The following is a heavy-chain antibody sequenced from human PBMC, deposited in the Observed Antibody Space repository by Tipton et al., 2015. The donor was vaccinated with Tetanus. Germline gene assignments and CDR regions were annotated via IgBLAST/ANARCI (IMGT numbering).Heavy chain of an antibody. D-gene: IGHD6-19*01. Sequence: LRLSCAVYGGSFSGYYWSWIRQPPGKGLEWIGEINHSGSTNYNPSLKSRVTISVDTSKNQFSLKLSSVTAADTAVYYCARRTGGYSSGYYFDYWGQGTLVTVSS. CDR1: GGSFSGYY. CDR2: INHSGST. V-gene: IGHV4-34*01. J-gene: IGHJ4*02. CDR3: ARRTGGYSSGYYFDY.